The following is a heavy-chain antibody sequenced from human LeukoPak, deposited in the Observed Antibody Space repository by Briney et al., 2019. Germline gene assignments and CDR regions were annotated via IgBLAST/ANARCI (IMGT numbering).Heavy chain of an antibody. CDR1: GFTFSAYA. D-gene: IGHD3-10*01. J-gene: IGHJ4*02. V-gene: IGHV3-23*05. CDR2: IGSDNKP. Sequence: GGSLRLSCEASGFTFSAYAMTWVRQAPGKGLEWVSSIGSDNKPHYSESVKGRFTISRDNSKNTLYLQMNSLRAEDTAVYYCARGSGYFDYWGQGTLVTVSS. CDR3: ARGSGYFDY.